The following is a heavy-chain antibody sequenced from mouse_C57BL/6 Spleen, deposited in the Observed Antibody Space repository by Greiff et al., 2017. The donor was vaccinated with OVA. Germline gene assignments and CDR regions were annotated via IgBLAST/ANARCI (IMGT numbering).Heavy chain of an antibody. D-gene: IGHD1-1*01. CDR1: GYAFSSSW. V-gene: IGHV1-82*01. J-gene: IGHJ2*01. Sequence: QVQLKESGPELVKPGASVKISCKASGYAFSSSWMNWVKQRPGKGLEWIGRIYPGDGDTNYNGKFKGKATLTADKSSSTAYMQLSSLTSEDSAVYFCARGYGSSRDYWGQGTTLTVSS. CDR2: IYPGDGDT. CDR3: ARGYGSSRDY.